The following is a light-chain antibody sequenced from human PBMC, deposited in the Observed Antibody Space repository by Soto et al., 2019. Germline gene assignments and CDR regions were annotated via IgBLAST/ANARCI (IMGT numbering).Light chain of an antibody. CDR3: QQYDQSPPWT. Sequence: EIVLTQSPGTLSFSPGERATLSCRASQSVSSTSLAWYQQKPGQAPRLLIYGASNRATGIPDRFSGSGSGTDFTLTISRLEPEDFAVYYCQQYDQSPPWTFGQGTKWIS. J-gene: IGKJ1*01. CDR1: QSVSSTS. V-gene: IGKV3-20*01. CDR2: GAS.